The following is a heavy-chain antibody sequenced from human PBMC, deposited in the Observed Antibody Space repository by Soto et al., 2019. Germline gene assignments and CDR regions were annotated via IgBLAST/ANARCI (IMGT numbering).Heavy chain of an antibody. CDR3: AKDQSGAADI. V-gene: IGHV4-4*07. Sequence: ASETLSLTFTVSGASIRTYSWSWIRQSAGKGLEWIGHMYTNGRTNYIPSLKSRITMSVDTSKNQFSLNLKFVTAADTAVYFCAKDQSGAADICGQVTMVTV. D-gene: IGHD7-27*01. CDR1: GASIRTYS. CDR2: MYTNGRT. J-gene: IGHJ3*02.